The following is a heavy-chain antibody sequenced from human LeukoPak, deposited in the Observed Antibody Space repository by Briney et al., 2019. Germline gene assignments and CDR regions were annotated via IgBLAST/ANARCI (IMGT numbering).Heavy chain of an antibody. CDR3: ARSRGSGYFDY. Sequence: PGGSLRLSCAASGFTFSTYGMHWVRQAPGKGLEWVAVISYDGDNKYFADSVKGRFTISRDNAKNSLYLQMNSLRAEDTAVYYCARSRGSGYFDYWGQGTLVTVSS. V-gene: IGHV3-30*03. CDR2: ISYDGDNK. J-gene: IGHJ4*02. CDR1: GFTFSTYG. D-gene: IGHD3-3*01.